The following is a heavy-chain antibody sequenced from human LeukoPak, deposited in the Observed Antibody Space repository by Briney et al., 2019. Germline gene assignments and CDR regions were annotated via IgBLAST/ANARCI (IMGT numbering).Heavy chain of an antibody. V-gene: IGHV3-20*04. J-gene: IGHJ5*02. CDR1: GFTFDDHG. Sequence: GGSLRLSCAASGFTFDDHGMSWVRQAPGKGLEWVSGINWNGGSTGYADSVKGRFTISRDNAKNFLYLQMNSLRTEDTAMYYCARDAPQVPAAGVLASWGRGTLVTVSS. CDR3: ARDAPQVPAAGVLAS. CDR2: INWNGGST. D-gene: IGHD6-13*01.